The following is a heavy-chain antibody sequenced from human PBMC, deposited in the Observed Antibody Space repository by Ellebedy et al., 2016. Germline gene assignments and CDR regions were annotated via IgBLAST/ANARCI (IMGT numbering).Heavy chain of an antibody. J-gene: IGHJ2*01. D-gene: IGHD6-19*01. CDR3: AKAHTSGYWYFDL. V-gene: IGHV3-23*01. CDR2: IRGGGGST. Sequence: GGSLRLSXAASGFAFSSYGMNWVRQAPGKGLEWVSTIRGGGGSTYYADSVKGRFTISRDNSKNTLYLQMNSLRAEDTAVYYCAKAHTSGYWYFDLWGRGTLVTGSS. CDR1: GFAFSSYG.